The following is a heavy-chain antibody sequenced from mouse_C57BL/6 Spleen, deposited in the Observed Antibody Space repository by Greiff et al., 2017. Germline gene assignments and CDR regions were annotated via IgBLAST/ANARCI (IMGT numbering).Heavy chain of an antibody. CDR2: INPNYGTT. V-gene: IGHV1-39*01. J-gene: IGHJ4*01. CDR1: GYSFTDYN. Sequence: LVEPGASVKISCKASGYSFTDYNMNWVKQSNGKSLEWIGVINPNYGTTSYNQKFKGKATLTVDQSSSTAYMQLNSLTSEDSAVYYCARKGTDYSNYEAMDYWGQGTSVTVSS. CDR3: ARKGTDYSNYEAMDY. D-gene: IGHD2-5*01.